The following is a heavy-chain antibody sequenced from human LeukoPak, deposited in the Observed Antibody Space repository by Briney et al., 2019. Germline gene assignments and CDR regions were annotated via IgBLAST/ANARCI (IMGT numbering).Heavy chain of an antibody. CDR3: ARGRPLDF. Sequence: GGSLRLSCAASAISFSDSGMNWVRQAPGKGLEWISYISARSSTIQYADSVKGRFTISRDNAKNSLYLQMNSLRDEDTAVYFCARGRPLDFGGQGTLVTVSS. J-gene: IGHJ4*02. CDR1: AISFSDSG. V-gene: IGHV3-48*02. CDR2: ISARSSTI.